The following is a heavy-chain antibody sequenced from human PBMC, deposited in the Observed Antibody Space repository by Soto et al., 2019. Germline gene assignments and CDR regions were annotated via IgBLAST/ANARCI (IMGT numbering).Heavy chain of an antibody. Sequence: SETLSLTCAVYGGSFSGYYWSWIRQPPGKGLEWIGEINHSGSTNYNPSLKSRVTISVDTSKNQFSLKLSSVTAANTAVYYCARAPPLRIAAAGNAFDIWGQGTMVTVSS. D-gene: IGHD6-13*01. V-gene: IGHV4-34*01. CDR1: GGSFSGYY. J-gene: IGHJ3*02. CDR2: INHSGST. CDR3: ARAPPLRIAAAGNAFDI.